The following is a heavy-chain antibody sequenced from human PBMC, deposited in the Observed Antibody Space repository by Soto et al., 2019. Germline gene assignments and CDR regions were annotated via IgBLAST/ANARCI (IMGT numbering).Heavy chain of an antibody. V-gene: IGHV4-30-4*01. D-gene: IGHD3-22*01. CDR2: IYYSGST. Sequence: QVQLQESGPGLVKPSQTLSLTCTVSGGSISSGDYYWSWIRQPPGKGLEWIGYIYYSGSTYYNPSLTSRVTISVDTSKNQFSLKLSSVTAADTAVYYCARDSTYYYDSSGYGAFDIWGQGTMVTVSS. J-gene: IGHJ3*02. CDR1: GGSISSGDYY. CDR3: ARDSTYYYDSSGYGAFDI.